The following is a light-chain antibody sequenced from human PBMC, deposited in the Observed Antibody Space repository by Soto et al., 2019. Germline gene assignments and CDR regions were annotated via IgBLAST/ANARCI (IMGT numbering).Light chain of an antibody. CDR1: QTINNY. CDR2: DTS. V-gene: IGKV1-39*01. Sequence: DIQMTQSPSSLSASVGDRVTITCRSSQTINNYLNWYQQRPGRAPKLLIYDTSSLQTGVPSRFSGSGSGTVFTLTISSLQPEDLAIYYCQQGLTAPPWTFGQGTKVELK. J-gene: IGKJ1*01. CDR3: QQGLTAPPWT.